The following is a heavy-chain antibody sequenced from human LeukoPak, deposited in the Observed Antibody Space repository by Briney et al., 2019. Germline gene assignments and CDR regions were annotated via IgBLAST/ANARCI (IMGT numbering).Heavy chain of an antibody. CDR3: AIAESVTAFDI. D-gene: IGHD2-8*01. CDR1: DASISSYF. J-gene: IGHJ3*02. CDR2: IYSSGST. V-gene: IGHV4-4*09. Sequence: SETLSLTCSVSDASISSYFWSWIRQPPGRGLEWIGHIYSSGSTYYNPSLKSRVIVSMEPSRNQFSLKLASVTAADTGMYYCAIAESVTAFDIWGQGTMVTVSS.